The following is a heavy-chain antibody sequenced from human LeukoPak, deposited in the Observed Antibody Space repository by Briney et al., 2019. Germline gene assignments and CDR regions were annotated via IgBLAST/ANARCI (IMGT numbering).Heavy chain of an antibody. V-gene: IGHV3-23*01. J-gene: IGHJ4*02. D-gene: IGHD2-8*01. Sequence: GGSLRLSCAVSALTFSTFPMTWVRLAPGKGLEWVSTITGSGGSTYYAESVKGRFTISRDNSKNTLYLQMNSLRGEDTALYYCAKDLAGCSDSWGQGTLVTVSS. CDR3: AKDLAGCSDS. CDR1: ALTFSTFP. CDR2: ITGSGGST.